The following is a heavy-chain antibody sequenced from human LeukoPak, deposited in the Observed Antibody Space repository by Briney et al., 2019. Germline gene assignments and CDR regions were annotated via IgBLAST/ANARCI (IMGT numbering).Heavy chain of an antibody. J-gene: IGHJ5*02. CDR2: IYYSGST. CDR1: GGSISSYY. Sequence: SETLSLTCTVSGGSISSYYWSWIRQPPGKGLEWIGYIYYSGSTNYNPSLKSRVTISVDTSKNQFSLKLSSVTAADTAVYYCARVVIVGWFDPWGQGTLVTVSS. V-gene: IGHV4-59*01. D-gene: IGHD2-21*01. CDR3: ARVVIVGWFDP.